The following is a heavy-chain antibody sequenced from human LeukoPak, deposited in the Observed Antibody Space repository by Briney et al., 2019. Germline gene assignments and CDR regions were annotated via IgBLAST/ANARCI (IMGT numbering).Heavy chain of an antibody. V-gene: IGHV3-11*01. CDR3: ARDWVAVAGRGFDY. J-gene: IGHJ4*02. CDR2: ISNSGETT. CDR1: GFTFSDHY. D-gene: IGHD6-19*01. Sequence: GGSLRLSCAASGFTFSDHYVSWIRQAPGKGLEWVSYISNSGETTYYAGSVKGRFTISRNNDRNSLYLQMNSLRAEDTAVYYCARDWVAVAGRGFDYWGPGTLVTVSS.